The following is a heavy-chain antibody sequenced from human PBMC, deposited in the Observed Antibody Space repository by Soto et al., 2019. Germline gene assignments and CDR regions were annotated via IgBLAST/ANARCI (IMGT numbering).Heavy chain of an antibody. J-gene: IGHJ6*03. Sequence: GGSLRLSCAASGFTFSSYGMHWVRQAPGKGLEWVAVIWYDGSNKYYADSVKGRFTISRDNSKNTLYLQMNSLRAEDTAVYYCARGPPEGAQYCTNGVCRTNYYYYCYMDVWGKGTMVTVSS. CDR3: ARGPPEGAQYCTNGVCRTNYYYYCYMDV. CDR1: GFTFSSYG. CDR2: IWYDGSNK. D-gene: IGHD2-8*01. V-gene: IGHV3-33*08.